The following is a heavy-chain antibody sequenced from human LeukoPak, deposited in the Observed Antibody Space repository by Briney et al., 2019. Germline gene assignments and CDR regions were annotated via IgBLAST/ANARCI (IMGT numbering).Heavy chain of an antibody. CDR3: ARXRXRFPXXARVGRPLQGYXX. CDR2: INPSGGST. CDR1: GYTFTSYY. V-gene: IGHV1-46*03. J-gene: IGHJ5*01. Sequence: ASVKVSCKASGYTFTSYYMHWVRQAPGQGLEWMGIINPSGGSTSYAQKFQGRVTMTRDTSTSTVYMELSSLRSEDTAVYYCARXRXRFPXXARVGRPLQGYXXWGXGXLVTXSS. D-gene: IGHD3/OR15-3a*01.